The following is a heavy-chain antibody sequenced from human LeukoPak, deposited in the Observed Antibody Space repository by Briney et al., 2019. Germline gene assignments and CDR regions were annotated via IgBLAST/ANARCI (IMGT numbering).Heavy chain of an antibody. V-gene: IGHV3-30*18. Sequence: PGGSLRLSCAASGFTFSHHAIHWVRQAPGKGLQWVAVVSYDGINKSYLDSVKGRFTISRDNSKNTLFLQMNSLGAEDTAVYDCAKDKSAGGDSLDYWGQGTLVTVSS. D-gene: IGHD2-21*02. CDR3: AKDKSAGGDSLDY. J-gene: IGHJ4*02. CDR2: VSYDGINK. CDR1: GFTFSHHA.